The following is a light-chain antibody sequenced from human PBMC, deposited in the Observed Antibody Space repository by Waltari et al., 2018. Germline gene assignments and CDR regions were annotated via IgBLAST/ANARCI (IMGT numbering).Light chain of an antibody. V-gene: IGKV3-15*01. Sequence: EIVMTQSPATLSASPGERASLSCRASQSVSSNLAWVQQRPGQPPRLLIYGASTRATGIPARFSGSGSGAEFTLTISSLQSEDFAVYYCQQYYNWPRTFGQGTKVEI. CDR3: QQYYNWPRT. CDR2: GAS. CDR1: QSVSSN. J-gene: IGKJ1*01.